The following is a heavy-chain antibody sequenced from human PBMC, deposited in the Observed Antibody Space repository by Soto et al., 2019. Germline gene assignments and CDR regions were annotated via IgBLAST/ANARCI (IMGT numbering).Heavy chain of an antibody. CDR2: ISSSGTYI. V-gene: IGHV3-21*01. Sequence: DVQLVESGGGLVKPGGSLRLSCAASGFTFSTYTMNWVRQAPGKGLEWVSSISSSGTYINYADSLKGRFTVSRDNAKNSLYLQRNSLRADDTAVYYCAREGWHVGAGGVVRTVSDYWGQGTLVSVSS. J-gene: IGHJ4*02. CDR3: AREGWHVGAGGVVRTVSDY. CDR1: GFTFSTYT. D-gene: IGHD2-15*01.